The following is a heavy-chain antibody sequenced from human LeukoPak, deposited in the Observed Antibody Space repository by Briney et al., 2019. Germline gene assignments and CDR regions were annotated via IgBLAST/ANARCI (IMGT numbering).Heavy chain of an antibody. CDR2: ISGSGGRT. J-gene: IGHJ4*02. V-gene: IGHV3-23*01. D-gene: IGHD2-2*01. CDR1: GFTFSSYA. Sequence: GGSLRLSCAASGFTFSSYAMTWVRPAPGKGLEWVSVISGSGGRTYYAESVKGRFTISRDNAKNTLSLQMNSLRAEDTAVYYCARGARIVVVPSAMHFDFWGQGTLVSVSS. CDR3: ARGARIVVVPSAMHFDF.